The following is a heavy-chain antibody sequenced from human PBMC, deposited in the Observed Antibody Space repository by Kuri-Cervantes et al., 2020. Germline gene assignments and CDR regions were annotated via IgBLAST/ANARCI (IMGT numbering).Heavy chain of an antibody. CDR2: MNPNSGGT. J-gene: IGHJ3*02. Sequence: ASVKVSCKASGYNPNSYDINWVRQATGQGLEWMGWMNPNSGGTNYAQKFQGWVTMTRDTSISTAYMELSRLRSDDTAVYYCARSDYIWGSYPLDIWGQGTMVTVSS. CDR1: GYNPNSYD. CDR3: ARSDYIWGSYPLDI. D-gene: IGHD3-16*02. V-gene: IGHV1-2*04.